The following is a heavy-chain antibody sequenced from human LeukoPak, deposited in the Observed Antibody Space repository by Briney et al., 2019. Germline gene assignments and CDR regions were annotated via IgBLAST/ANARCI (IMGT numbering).Heavy chain of an antibody. J-gene: IGHJ6*03. V-gene: IGHV4-4*02. CDR3: ARGIGWFGELLYYYYYMDV. CDR2: IYHSGST. CDR1: GGSISSSNW. Sequence: SGTLSLTCAVSGGSISSSNWWTWVRQPPGKGLEWIGEIYHSGSTNYNPSLKSRVTISVDTSKNQFSLKLSSVTAADTAVYYCARGIGWFGELLYYYYYMDVWGKGTTVTISS. D-gene: IGHD3-10*01.